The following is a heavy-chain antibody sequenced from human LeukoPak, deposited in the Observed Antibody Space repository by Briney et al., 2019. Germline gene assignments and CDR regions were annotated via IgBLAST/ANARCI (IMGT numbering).Heavy chain of an antibody. CDR2: IYYSGST. CDR1: GGSISSGDYY. J-gene: IGHJ4*02. D-gene: IGHD4-17*01. CDR3: ARSGGVGTVTYFDY. Sequence: PSQTLSLTCTVSGGSISSGDYYWSWVRQHPEKGLEWIGYIYYSGSTNYNPSLKSRVTISVDTSKNQFSLKLSSVTAADTAVYYCARSGGVGTVTYFDYWGQGTLVTVSS. V-gene: IGHV4-31*03.